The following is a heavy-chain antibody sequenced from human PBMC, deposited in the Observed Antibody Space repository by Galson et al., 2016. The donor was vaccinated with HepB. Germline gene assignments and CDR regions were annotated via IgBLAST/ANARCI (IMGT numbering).Heavy chain of an antibody. J-gene: IGHJ3*02. Sequence: ETLSLTCAISGYSISSSNWWSWVRQPPGKGLEWIGEIFHTGRTNYNPSLKSRVTMSIDKSNNHFSLKLSSMTAADTAVYYCVRDVGTDAFDIWGQGTMVTVSS. CDR1: GYSISSSNW. CDR2: IFHTGRT. V-gene: IGHV4-4*02. D-gene: IGHD2-15*01. CDR3: VRDVGTDAFDI.